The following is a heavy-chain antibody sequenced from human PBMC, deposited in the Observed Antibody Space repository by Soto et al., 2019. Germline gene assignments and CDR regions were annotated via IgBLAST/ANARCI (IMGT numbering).Heavy chain of an antibody. CDR2: IYYTGST. CDR1: GASVSSGTYY. CDR3: ARGAGFRYASTWFDI. Sequence: QVQLQGSGPGLVKPSETLSLTCTVFGASVSSGTYYWSWIRQAPGEGLEWVGHIYYTGSTNYNPSLNNRVTISVDTSKNHFSLQLTSVTAADTAVYYCARGAGFRYASTWFDIWGQGTLVTVSS. D-gene: IGHD5-18*01. J-gene: IGHJ5*02. V-gene: IGHV4-61*03.